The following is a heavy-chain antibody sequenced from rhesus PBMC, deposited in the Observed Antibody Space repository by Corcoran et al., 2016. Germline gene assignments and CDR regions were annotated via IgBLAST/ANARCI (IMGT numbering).Heavy chain of an antibody. J-gene: IGHJ5-1*01. CDR1: GYTFTDHY. Sequence: EVQLVQSGAEVKKPGASVKLSCKASGYTFTDHYLHWVRQAPGKGLEWVGGVDPEDGEADYEQKSQDRVTITADMSTDTAYMERSSLRSEDTAVYYCANNRFDVWGPGVLVTVSS. CDR2: VDPEDGEA. V-gene: IGHV1-111*02. CDR3: ANNRFDV.